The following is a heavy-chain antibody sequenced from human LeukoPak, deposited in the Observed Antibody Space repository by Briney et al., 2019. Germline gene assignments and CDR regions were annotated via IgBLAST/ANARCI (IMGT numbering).Heavy chain of an antibody. CDR3: ASPLGYCSNTSCYGAY. CDR2: IYYSGST. Sequence: SETLSLTCTVSRGSISSSSYYWGWIRQPPGKGLDWIGSIYYSGSTFYNPSLKSRVTISVDTSKNQFSLKLSSVTAADTAVYYCASPLGYCSNTSCYGAYWGQRTLVTVSS. D-gene: IGHD2-2*01. CDR1: RGSISSSSYY. V-gene: IGHV4-39*01. J-gene: IGHJ4*02.